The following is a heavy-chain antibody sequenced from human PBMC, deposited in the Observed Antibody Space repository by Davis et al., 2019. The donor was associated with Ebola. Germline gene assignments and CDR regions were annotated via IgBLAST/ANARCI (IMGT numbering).Heavy chain of an antibody. D-gene: IGHD1-26*01. Sequence: ASVKVSCKASGYTFKNYAISWVRQAPGQGLEWMGRINVNTGGTNFAQNFQGRVNMVRDTSITTAYMELSRLTSDDTALYYCARVSGPATTFPVGDAFDTWGQGTMVTVSS. CDR3: ARVSGPATTFPVGDAFDT. CDR1: GYTFKNYA. V-gene: IGHV1-2*06. CDR2: INVNTGGT. J-gene: IGHJ3*02.